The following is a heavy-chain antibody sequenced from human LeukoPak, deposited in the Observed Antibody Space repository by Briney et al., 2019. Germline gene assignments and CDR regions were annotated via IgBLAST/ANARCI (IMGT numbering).Heavy chain of an antibody. CDR2: IYYSGST. J-gene: IGHJ4*02. V-gene: IGHV4-39*07. CDR1: GGSISSSSYY. D-gene: IGHD1-26*01. CDR3: ARGTTRSYLPEHFDY. Sequence: SETLSLTCTVSGGSISSSSYYWGWIRQPPGKGLEWIGSIYYSGSTYYNPSRKSRVTISADTSKNQFSLKLSSVNAADTAVYYCARGTTRSYLPEHFDYWGQGTLVTVSS.